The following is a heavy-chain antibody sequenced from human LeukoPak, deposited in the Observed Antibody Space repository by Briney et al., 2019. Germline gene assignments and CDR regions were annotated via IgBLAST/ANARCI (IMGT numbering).Heavy chain of an antibody. CDR3: ARAQGRSGSTPLRYFDPIALDY. D-gene: IGHD3-9*01. V-gene: IGHV3-48*01. J-gene: IGHJ4*02. CDR2: ISSSSSTI. CDR1: GFTFSSYS. Sequence: GGSLRLSCAASGFTFSSYSMNWVRQAPGKGLEWVSYISSSSSTIYYADSVKGRFTISRDNAKNSLYLQMNSLRAEDTAVYYCARAQGRSGSTPLRYFDPIALDYWGQGTLVTVSS.